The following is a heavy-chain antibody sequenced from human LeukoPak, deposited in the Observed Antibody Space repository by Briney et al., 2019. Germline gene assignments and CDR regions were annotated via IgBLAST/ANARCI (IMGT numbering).Heavy chain of an antibody. CDR3: ARAESTAAAGTPWAV. V-gene: IGHV1-2*02. J-gene: IGHJ6*04. CDR1: GYTFTGYY. D-gene: IGHD6-13*01. CDR2: INPNSGGT. Sequence: GASVKVSCTASGYTFTGYYMHWLRQAPGQGLEWMGWINPNSGGTNYAQKFQGRVTMTRDTSISTAYMELSRLRSDDTAVYYCARAESTAAAGTPWAVWGKGTTVTVSS.